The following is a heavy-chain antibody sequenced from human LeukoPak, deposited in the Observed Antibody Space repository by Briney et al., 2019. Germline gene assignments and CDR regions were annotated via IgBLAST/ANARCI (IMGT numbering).Heavy chain of an antibody. V-gene: IGHV4-59*08. CDR2: IYYSGST. CDR1: GGSINNYY. CDR3: ARRQYCTSSRCFLAFDI. J-gene: IGHJ3*02. Sequence: SETLSLTCAASGGSINNYYWGWIRQPPGKGLEWIGYIYYSGSTNYNPSLKSRVTISVDTSKNEFSLRLSSVTAADTAVYYCARRQYCTSSRCFLAFDIWGQGTMVTVSP. D-gene: IGHD2-2*01.